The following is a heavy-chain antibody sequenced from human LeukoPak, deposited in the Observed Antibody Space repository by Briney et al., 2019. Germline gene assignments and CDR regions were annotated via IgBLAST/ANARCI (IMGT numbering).Heavy chain of an antibody. J-gene: IGHJ3*02. Sequence: GGSLRLSCSASGFTLSPYWMHWVRQAPGKGLVWVSRINNDGSSTTYADSVKGRFTISRDNANNSLYLQMNSLRDEDTAVYYCARDGRPFDIWGQGTMVTVSS. CDR1: GFTLSPYW. CDR2: INNDGSST. V-gene: IGHV3-74*01. CDR3: ARDGRPFDI.